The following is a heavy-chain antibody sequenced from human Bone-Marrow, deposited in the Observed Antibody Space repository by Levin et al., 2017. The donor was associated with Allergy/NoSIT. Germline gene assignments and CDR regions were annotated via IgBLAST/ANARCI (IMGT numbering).Heavy chain of an antibody. CDR1: GFTFSDYA. J-gene: IGHJ3*02. Sequence: HPGGSLRLSCAASGFTFSDYAMNWVRQAPGKGLEWVSAISGSGGTTYYGASVKGRFTISSDNSKNTLYLQMNSLRAEDTAVYYCAKDTSSWPLDAFDIWGQGTMVTVSS. CDR3: AKDTSSWPLDAFDI. V-gene: IGHV3-23*01. D-gene: IGHD6-13*01. CDR2: ISGSGGTT.